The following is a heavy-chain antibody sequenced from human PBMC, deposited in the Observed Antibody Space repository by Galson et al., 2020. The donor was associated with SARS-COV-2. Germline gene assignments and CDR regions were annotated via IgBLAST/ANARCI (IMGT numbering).Heavy chain of an antibody. CDR1: GFTFDDYA. D-gene: IGHD3-10*01. Sequence: GGSLRLSCAASGFTFDDYAMHWVRQAPGKGLEWVSGISWNSGSIGYADSVKGRFTISRDNAKNSLYLQMNSLRAEDTALYYCASSGEPWDYWGQGTLVTVSS. CDR3: ASSGEPWDY. V-gene: IGHV3-9*01. CDR2: ISWNSGSI. J-gene: IGHJ4*02.